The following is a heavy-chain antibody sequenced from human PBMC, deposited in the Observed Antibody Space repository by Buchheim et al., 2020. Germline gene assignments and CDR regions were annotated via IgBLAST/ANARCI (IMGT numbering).Heavy chain of an antibody. CDR1: GFTFSSYA. CDR3: ARDYYDSSGYYYDY. CDR2: IWYDGSNK. V-gene: IGHV3-33*08. J-gene: IGHJ4*02. Sequence: VQLLESGGGLVQPGGSLRLSCAASGFTFSSYAMSWVRQAPGKGLEWVAVIWYDGSNKYYADSVKGRFTISRDNSKNTLYLQMNSLRAEDTAVYYCARDYYDSSGYYYDYWGQGTL. D-gene: IGHD3-22*01.